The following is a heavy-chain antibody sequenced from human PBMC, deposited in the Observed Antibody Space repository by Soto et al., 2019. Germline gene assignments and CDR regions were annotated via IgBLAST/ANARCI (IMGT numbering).Heavy chain of an antibody. CDR3: GFGGGGWYYGMDV. D-gene: IGHD3-10*01. J-gene: IGHJ6*02. CDR1: GFTFSSYE. CDR2: ISSSGSTI. V-gene: IGHV3-48*03. Sequence: EVQLVESGGGLVQPGGSLRLSCAASGFTFSSYEMNWVRQAPGKGLEWVSYISSSGSTIYYADSVKGRFTISRDNGKNSLYQQMNSLRGENTAGYYCGFGGGGWYYGMDVWGQGTTVTVSS.